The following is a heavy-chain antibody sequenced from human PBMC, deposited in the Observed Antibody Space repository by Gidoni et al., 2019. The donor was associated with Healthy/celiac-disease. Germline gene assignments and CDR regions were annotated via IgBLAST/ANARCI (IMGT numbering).Heavy chain of an antibody. CDR1: GFTFSSYA. V-gene: IGHV3-23*01. Sequence: EVQLLESGGGLVQPGGSLRLSCAASGFTFSSYAMSWVRQAQGKGLEWVSAISGSGGSTYYADSVKGRFTISRDNSKNTLYLKMNSRRAEDTAIYYCAKAVYYDSSGYFYYYYGMDVWGQGTTVTVSS. CDR2: ISGSGGST. D-gene: IGHD3-22*01. J-gene: IGHJ6*02. CDR3: AKAVYYDSSGYFYYYYGMDV.